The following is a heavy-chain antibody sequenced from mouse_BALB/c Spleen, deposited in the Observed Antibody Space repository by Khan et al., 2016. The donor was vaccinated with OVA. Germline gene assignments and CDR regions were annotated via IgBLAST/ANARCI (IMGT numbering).Heavy chain of an antibody. J-gene: IGHJ3*01. CDR3: DRQSYRYDFTY. Sequence: QVQLKESGPGLVQPSQSLSITCTVSGFSLTTYGIHWVRQSPGKGLEWLGVLWSGGSTDYNAPFISRLSIRQDNSKSQVFLKMNSLQADDTAIYYCDRQSYRYDFTYWGQGTLVTVSA. D-gene: IGHD2-12*01. CDR1: GFSLTTYG. CDR2: LWSGGST. V-gene: IGHV2-2*01.